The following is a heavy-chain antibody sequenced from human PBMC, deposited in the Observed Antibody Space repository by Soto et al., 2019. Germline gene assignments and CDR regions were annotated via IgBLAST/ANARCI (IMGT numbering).Heavy chain of an antibody. CDR2: TYYRSRWYN. CDR3: AGTTSLQWYYMDV. V-gene: IGHV6-1*01. CDR1: GDSVSSNSAA. J-gene: IGHJ6*03. Sequence: QVQLQQSGPGLVRPSQTLSLTCDISGDSVSSNSAAWNWIRQSPSRGLEWLGRTYYRSRWYNDYAVYVKSRITVNPDTSKNQFSLHLNSVTPDDTAVYHCAGTTSLQWYYMDVWDKGTTVTVSS. D-gene: IGHD1-7*01.